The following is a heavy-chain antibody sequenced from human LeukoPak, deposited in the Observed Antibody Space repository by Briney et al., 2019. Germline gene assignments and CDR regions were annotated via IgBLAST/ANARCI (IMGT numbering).Heavy chain of an antibody. CDR3: ARDFGSGIVVVTATPGAFDI. V-gene: IGHV3-7*03. CDR1: AFIFSGHW. CDR2: IKEDGSVR. J-gene: IGHJ3*02. Sequence: GGSLRLSCEGSAFIFSGHWMNWVRQTPGKGLEWVASIKEDGSVRQYVDSVKGRFSISRDNTKGSLFLQLNSLRAEDTAVYYCARDFGSGIVVVTATPGAFDIWGQGTMVTVSS. D-gene: IGHD2-21*02.